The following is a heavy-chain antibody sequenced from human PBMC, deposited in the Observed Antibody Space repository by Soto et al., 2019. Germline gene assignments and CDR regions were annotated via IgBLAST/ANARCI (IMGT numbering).Heavy chain of an antibody. V-gene: IGHV5-51*01. CDR3: ARLVSAAATSSNYYYYGMDV. Sequence: GESLKISCKGSGYSFTSYWIGWVRQVPGKGLEWMGIIYPGDSDTRYSPSFQGQVTISADKSISTAYLQWSSLKASDTAMYYCARLVSAAATSSNYYYYGMDVWGQGTTVTVSS. D-gene: IGHD2-15*01. CDR2: IYPGDSDT. CDR1: GYSFTSYW. J-gene: IGHJ6*02.